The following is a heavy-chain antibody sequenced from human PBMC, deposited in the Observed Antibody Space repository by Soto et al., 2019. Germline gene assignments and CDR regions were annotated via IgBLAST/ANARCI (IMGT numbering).Heavy chain of an antibody. CDR3: ARLPGVRGVFDGFNV. CDR2: IYPGDSDT. J-gene: IGHJ3*01. V-gene: IGHV5-51*01. D-gene: IGHD3-10*01. Sequence: RGESLKICWKGSGYSFAGYWSGWLRQMPGKGLDWMGVIYPGDSDTRYSPSFHGQVTISADKSISTAYLQWSSLKASDTAMYFCARLPGVRGVFDGFNVWGQGTMVTVSS. CDR1: GYSFAGYW.